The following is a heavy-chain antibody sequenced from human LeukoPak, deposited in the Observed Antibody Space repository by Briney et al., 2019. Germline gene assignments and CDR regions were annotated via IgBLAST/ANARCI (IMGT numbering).Heavy chain of an antibody. V-gene: IGHV1-69*04. D-gene: IGHD2-2*02. CDR1: GGTFSSYA. CDR2: IIPILGIA. J-gene: IGHJ5*02. Sequence: ASVKVSCKAPGGTFSSYAISWVRQAPGQGLEWMGRIIPILGIANYAQKFQGRVTITADKSTSTAYMELSSLRSEDTAVYYCARDRYCSSTSCYSWFDPWGQGTLVTVSS. CDR3: ARDRYCSSTSCYSWFDP.